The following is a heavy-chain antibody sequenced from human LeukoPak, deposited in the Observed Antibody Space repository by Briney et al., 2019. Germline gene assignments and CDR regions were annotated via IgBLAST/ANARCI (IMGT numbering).Heavy chain of an antibody. CDR2: INQDGSEI. J-gene: IGHJ4*02. D-gene: IGHD5-12*01. V-gene: IGHV3-7*03. CDR3: ARLPGSDSYFDF. CDR1: AFTFSRHW. Sequence: GGSLRLSCAASAFTFSRHWMTWVRQAPGKGLEWVANINQDGSEIHYVGSVKGRFTISRGNAKNSLYLEMNSLRAEDTAVYYCARLPGSDSYFDFWGQGTLVTVSS.